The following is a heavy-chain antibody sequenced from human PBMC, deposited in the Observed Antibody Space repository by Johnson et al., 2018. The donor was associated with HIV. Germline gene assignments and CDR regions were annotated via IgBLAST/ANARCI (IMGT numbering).Heavy chain of an antibody. CDR3: ASYDILTGYYAFDI. D-gene: IGHD3-9*01. V-gene: IGHV3-66*02. CDR1: GFTFSSYA. CDR2: IYSGGST. Sequence: VQLVESGGGFVKPGGSLRLSCAASGFTFSSYAMSWVRQAPGKGLEWLSVIYSGGSTYYADSVKGRFTISRDNSKNTLYLQMNSLRAEDTAVYYCASYDILTGYYAFDIWGQGTMVTVSS. J-gene: IGHJ3*02.